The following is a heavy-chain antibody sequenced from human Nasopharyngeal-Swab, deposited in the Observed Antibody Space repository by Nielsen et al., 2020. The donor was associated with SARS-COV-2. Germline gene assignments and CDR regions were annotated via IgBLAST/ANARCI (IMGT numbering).Heavy chain of an antibody. CDR2: INPNSGGT. D-gene: IGHD4-11*01. Sequence: ASVKVSCNASGYTFTGYYMHWVRQAPGQGLEWMGWINPNSGGTNYAQKFQGWVTMTRNTSISTAYMELSRLRSDDTAVDYCARDQGSNPDYYGMDVWGQGTTVTVSS. V-gene: IGHV1-2*04. J-gene: IGHJ6*02. CDR1: GYTFTGYY. CDR3: ARDQGSNPDYYGMDV.